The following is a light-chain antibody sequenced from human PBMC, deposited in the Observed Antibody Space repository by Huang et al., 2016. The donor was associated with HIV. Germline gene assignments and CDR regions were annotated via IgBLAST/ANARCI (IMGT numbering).Light chain of an antibody. CDR3: QQYSDSPFT. CDR1: QSVTNSY. CDR2: GAS. Sequence: IVLTQTPGTLSLSPGERATLSCRARQSVTNSYLAWYPHRPGQAPRLLIYGASSRATGVPDRFSGSGSGTDCTLTITRLEPEDFGVYYCQQYSDSPFTFGGGTKVEIK. J-gene: IGKJ4*01. V-gene: IGKV3-20*01.